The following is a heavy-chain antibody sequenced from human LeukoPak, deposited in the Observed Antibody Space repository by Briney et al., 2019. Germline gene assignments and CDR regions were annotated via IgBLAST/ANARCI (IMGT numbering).Heavy chain of an antibody. V-gene: IGHV5-51*01. J-gene: IGHJ3*02. CDR1: GYSFSNYW. CDR3: ARRRTTMTGHDAFDI. D-gene: IGHD3-9*01. Sequence: GESLKISCKGSGYSFSNYWIGWVRQMPGKGLEWMGIIYPGHSGTRYSPSFQGQVTISADKSISTAYLQWNSLKASDTAMFYCARRRTTMTGHDAFDIWGQGTMVTVSS. CDR2: IYPGHSGT.